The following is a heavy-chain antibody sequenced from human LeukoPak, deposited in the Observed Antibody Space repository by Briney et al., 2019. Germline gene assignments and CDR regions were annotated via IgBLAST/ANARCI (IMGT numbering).Heavy chain of an antibody. CDR1: GGSISSGYYY. CDR2: IYYSGST. CDR3: ARYYDSSGYYYDAFDI. Sequence: SETLSLTCTVSGGSISSGYYYWSWIRQPPGKGLEWIGCIYYSGSTYYNPSLKSRVTISVDKSKNQFSLKLSSVTAADTAVYYCARYYDSSGYYYDAFDIWGQGKMVTVSS. V-gene: IGHV4-30-4*08. J-gene: IGHJ3*02. D-gene: IGHD3-22*01.